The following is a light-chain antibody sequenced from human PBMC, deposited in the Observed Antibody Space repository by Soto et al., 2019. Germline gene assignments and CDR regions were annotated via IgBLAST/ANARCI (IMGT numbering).Light chain of an antibody. J-gene: IGLJ2*01. CDR3: SSYAGSNNLL. CDR1: SSDVGAYDY. CDR2: EVS. Sequence: QSALTQPPSASGSPGQSVTISCTGTSSDVGAYDYVSWYQQHPGKAPKLMISEVSKRPSGVPDRFSGSKSGNTASLTVSGLQAEDEADYYCSSYAGSNNLLFGGGTKLTVL. V-gene: IGLV2-8*01.